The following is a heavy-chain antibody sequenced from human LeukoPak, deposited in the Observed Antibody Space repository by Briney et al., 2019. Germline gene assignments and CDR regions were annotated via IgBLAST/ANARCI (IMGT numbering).Heavy chain of an antibody. J-gene: IGHJ4*02. CDR3: VRYYTAVAPTLRLDY. CDR1: GFTFSSYW. D-gene: IGHD6-19*01. V-gene: IGHV3-7*03. CDR2: IKQDGRDK. Sequence: GGSLRLSCAASGFTFSSYWMNWVRQAPGKGLEWVATIKQDGRDKYYVDSVKGRFTISRDDAKNSLYLQMNSLRVEDTAVYHCVRYYTAVAPTLRLDYWGQGTLVTVSS.